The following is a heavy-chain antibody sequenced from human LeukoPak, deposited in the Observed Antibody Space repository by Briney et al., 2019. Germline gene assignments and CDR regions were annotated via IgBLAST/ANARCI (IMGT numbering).Heavy chain of an antibody. D-gene: IGHD2-2*01. CDR2: INHSGST. CDR3: ARGLPYASPQAGN. Sequence: SETLSLTCAVYGGSFSGYYWSWIRQPPGKGLEWIGEINHSGSTNYNPSLKSRVTISVDTSKSQFSLKLSSVTAADPAVYYCARGLPYASPQAGNWGQGTLVTVSS. CDR1: GGSFSGYY. J-gene: IGHJ4*02. V-gene: IGHV4-34*01.